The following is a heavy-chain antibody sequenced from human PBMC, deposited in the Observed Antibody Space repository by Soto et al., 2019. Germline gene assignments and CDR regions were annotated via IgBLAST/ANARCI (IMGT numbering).Heavy chain of an antibody. Sequence: EVQLLESGGGLVQPGGSLRLSCAASGFTFSSYAMSWVRQAPGKGLEWVSAISGSGGSTYYADSVKGRFTISRDNSKNTLYLQMNSLRAEDTAVYYCAKDPRPGIAAAGKGANFDYWGQGTLVTVSS. CDR2: ISGSGGST. CDR1: GFTFSSYA. CDR3: AKDPRPGIAAAGKGANFDY. J-gene: IGHJ4*02. D-gene: IGHD6-13*01. V-gene: IGHV3-23*01.